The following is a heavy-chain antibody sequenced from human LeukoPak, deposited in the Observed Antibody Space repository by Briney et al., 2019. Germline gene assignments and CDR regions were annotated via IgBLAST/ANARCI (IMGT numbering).Heavy chain of an antibody. CDR3: ASYPRSIPTPPFDY. D-gene: IGHD2-21*01. CDR2: INPNNGDT. CDR1: GYTSTAQY. J-gene: IGHJ4*02. Sequence: GASVKISCKASGYTSTAQYMHWVRQAPGQGLEWMGWINPNNGDTKYAQSFLGRVTMTRDTSTTTAYMELSSLRSDDTAVYFCASYPRSIPTPPFDYWGQGTLVTVSS. V-gene: IGHV1-2*02.